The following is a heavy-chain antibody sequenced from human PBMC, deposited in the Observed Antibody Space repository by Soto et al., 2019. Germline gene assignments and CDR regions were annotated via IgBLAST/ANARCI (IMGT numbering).Heavy chain of an antibody. D-gene: IGHD3-3*01. Sequence: EVQLVESGGGLVKPGGSLRLSCAASGFTFSDYAMNWVRQSPGKGLEWVSSISSSGTYIYYADSLKGRFTISRDTAKNSVDLQMNSLRAVDTAVYYCARDLEYDFWSGSFMDVWGQGTTVTVSS. CDR1: GFTFSDYA. CDR3: ARDLEYDFWSGSFMDV. J-gene: IGHJ6*02. V-gene: IGHV3-21*01. CDR2: ISSSGTYI.